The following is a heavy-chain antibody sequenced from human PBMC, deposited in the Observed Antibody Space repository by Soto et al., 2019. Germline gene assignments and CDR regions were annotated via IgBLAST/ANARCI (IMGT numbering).Heavy chain of an antibody. CDR2: ISYDGSNK. CDR1: GFTFSSYA. Sequence: QVQLVESGGGVXXXXXSXRLSCAASGFTFSSYAMHWVRQAPGKGLEWVAVISYDGSNKYYADSVKGRFTISRDNSKDTLYLQMNSLRAADTAVYYCARVGRLHYFDYWGQGTLVTVSS. D-gene: IGHD4-17*01. V-gene: IGHV3-30-3*01. J-gene: IGHJ4*02. CDR3: ARVGRLHYFDY.